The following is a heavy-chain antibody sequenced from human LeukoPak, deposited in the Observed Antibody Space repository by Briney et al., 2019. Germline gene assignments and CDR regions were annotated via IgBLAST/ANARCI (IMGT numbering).Heavy chain of an antibody. CDR3: ARGNSNYYDSSGYYPNPHFDY. J-gene: IGHJ4*02. D-gene: IGHD3-22*01. CDR2: ISNIGGTM. CDR1: GFTFSDYY. Sequence: PGGSPRLSCAASGFTFSDYYMSWIRQAPGEGLEWISYISNIGGTMYYADSVKGRFTISRDNAKNSLYLQMNSLRAEDTAVYYCARGNSNYYDSSGYYPNPHFDYWGQGTLVTVSS. V-gene: IGHV3-11*04.